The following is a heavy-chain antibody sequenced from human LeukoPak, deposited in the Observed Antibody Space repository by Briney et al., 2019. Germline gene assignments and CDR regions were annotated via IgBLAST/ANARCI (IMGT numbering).Heavy chain of an antibody. CDR3: ARDRSRHCSSTSCYGFYCYGMDV. CDR1: RGTFSSYA. J-gene: IGHJ6*02. V-gene: IGHV1-69*04. D-gene: IGHD2-2*01. Sequence: VASVKVSCKASRGTFSSYAISWVRQAPGQGREWMGRIIPILGIANYAQKFQGRVTITAEKSTSTAYMELSSLRSEDTAVYYCARDRSRHCSSTSCYGFYCYGMDVWGQGTTVTVSS. CDR2: IIPILGIA.